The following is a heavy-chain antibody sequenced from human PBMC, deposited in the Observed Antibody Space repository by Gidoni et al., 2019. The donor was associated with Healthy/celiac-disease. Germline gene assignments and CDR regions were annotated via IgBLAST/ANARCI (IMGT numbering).Heavy chain of an antibody. CDR2: IWYDGSNK. D-gene: IGHD3-10*01. CDR1: GFTFRSSG. V-gene: IGHV3-33*01. Sequence: QVQLVASGGGVVQPGRSLRLSCAASGFTFRSSGLPWARQAPGQGLEWVAVIWYDGSNKYYADSVKGRFTISRDNSKNTLYLQMNSLRAEDTAVYYCARGDGSGTRHLYYYYGMDVWGQGTTVTVSS. J-gene: IGHJ6*02. CDR3: ARGDGSGTRHLYYYYGMDV.